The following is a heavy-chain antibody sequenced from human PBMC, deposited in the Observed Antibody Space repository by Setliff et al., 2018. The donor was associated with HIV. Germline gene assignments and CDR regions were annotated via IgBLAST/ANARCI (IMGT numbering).Heavy chain of an antibody. Sequence: ASVKVSCKVSGYSLTDLSIHWVRQAPGKGLEWMGGFDPEDGETVYAQKLQGRVAMTEDTSTDTAYMELSSLRSEDTAVYYCARGRSLVRGSGSPENYYMDVWGKGTTVTVSS. V-gene: IGHV1-24*01. CDR2: FDPEDGET. J-gene: IGHJ6*03. D-gene: IGHD3-10*01. CDR3: ARGRSLVRGSGSPENYYMDV. CDR1: GYSLTDLS.